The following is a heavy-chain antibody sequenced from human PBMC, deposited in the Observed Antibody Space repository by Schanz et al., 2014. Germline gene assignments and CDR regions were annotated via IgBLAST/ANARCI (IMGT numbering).Heavy chain of an antibody. J-gene: IGHJ3*02. V-gene: IGHV1-2*04. CDR1: GYTFTGYS. D-gene: IGHD2-15*01. CDR2: INPNSGGT. Sequence: QSGAEVKKPGASVKVSCKASGYTFTGYSMHWVRQAPGQGLELMGWINPNSGGTNYAQKLQGWVTMTRDTSISTAYMELSRLRSEDTAVYYCARALRQCCRCSRYPAFDIGGKGTRVTVS. CDR3: ARALRQCCRCSRYPAFDI.